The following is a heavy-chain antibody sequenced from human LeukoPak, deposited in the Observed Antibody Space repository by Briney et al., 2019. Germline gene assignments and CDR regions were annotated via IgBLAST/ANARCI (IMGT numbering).Heavy chain of an antibody. V-gene: IGHV3-23*01. CDR3: ARRGTTGPHNWFDS. D-gene: IGHD3-16*01. CDR1: GFSFSNYG. Sequence: GGSLRLSCVASGFSFSNYGMTWVRQAPGRGLEWVSGIGGSDDRIEYAASVRGRFAISRDNSKNTLYSQMNSLRADDSAVYICARRGTTGPHNWFDSWGQGNLVTVSS. CDR2: IGGSDDRI. J-gene: IGHJ5*01.